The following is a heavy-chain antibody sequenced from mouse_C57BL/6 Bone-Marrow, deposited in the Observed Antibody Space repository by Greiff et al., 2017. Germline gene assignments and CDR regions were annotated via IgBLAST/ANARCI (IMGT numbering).Heavy chain of an antibody. Sequence: QVQLQQPGAELVKPGASVKLSCKASGYTFTSYWMHWVKQRPGQGLEWIGMIHPNSGSTNYNEKFKSKATLTVDKSSSTAYMQLSSLTSEDSAVYYCERQRWLLQDYFDYWGQGTTLTVSS. CDR3: ERQRWLLQDYFDY. D-gene: IGHD2-3*01. J-gene: IGHJ2*01. CDR1: GYTFTSYW. CDR2: IHPNSGST. V-gene: IGHV1-64*01.